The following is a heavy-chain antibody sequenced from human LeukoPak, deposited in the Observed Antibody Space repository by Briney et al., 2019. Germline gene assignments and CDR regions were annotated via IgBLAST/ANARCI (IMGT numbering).Heavy chain of an antibody. CDR1: GYTFTGYY. D-gene: IGHD3-10*01. CDR3: ARDPGQYYYGSGSPDY. J-gene: IGHJ4*02. Sequence: EASVKVSCKASGYTFTGYYMHWVRQAPGQGLEWMGRINPNSGGTNYAQKFQGRVTMTRDTSISTAYMELSRLRSGDTAVYYCARDPGQYYYGSGSPDYWGQGTLVTVSS. CDR2: INPNSGGT. V-gene: IGHV1-2*06.